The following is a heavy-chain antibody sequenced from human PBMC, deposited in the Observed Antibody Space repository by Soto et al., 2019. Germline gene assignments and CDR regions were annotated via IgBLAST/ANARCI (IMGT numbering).Heavy chain of an antibody. Sequence: QVQLVQSGAEVKKPGASVKVSCKASGYTFTSYGISWVRQAPGQGLEWMGWISAYNGNTNYAQKLQGRVTMTTDTATRTAYMELGRLRSDGRVVYFCVRVTTWMSYYGSGRWRVGAFDIWGQGTMVTVSS. J-gene: IGHJ3*02. CDR2: ISAYNGNT. CDR1: GYTFTSYG. V-gene: IGHV1-18*01. D-gene: IGHD3-10*01. CDR3: VRVTTWMSYYGSGRWRVGAFDI.